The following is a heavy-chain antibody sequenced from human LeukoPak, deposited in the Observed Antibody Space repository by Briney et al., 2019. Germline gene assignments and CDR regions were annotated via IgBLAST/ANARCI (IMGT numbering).Heavy chain of an antibody. CDR2: IYYSGSS. V-gene: IGHV4-59*08. CDR1: GGSISSYY. J-gene: IGHJ4*02. Sequence: SETLSLTCTVSGGSISSYYWSWIRHPPGKGLEWMGYIYYSGSSKYNPSLKSRVTISVDTSKNQFPLRLSSVTAADTAVYYCARAYCGGDCSFDYWGQGTLVTVSS. CDR3: ARAYCGGDCSFDY. D-gene: IGHD2-21*02.